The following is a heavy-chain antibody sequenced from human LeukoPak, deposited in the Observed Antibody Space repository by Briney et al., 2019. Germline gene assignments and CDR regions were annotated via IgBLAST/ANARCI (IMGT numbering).Heavy chain of an antibody. CDR2: IYYSGST. J-gene: IGHJ4*02. V-gene: IGHV4-39*07. CDR1: GGSISSSSYY. Sequence: SETLSLTCTVSGGSISSSSYYWGWIRQPPGKGLEWIGSIYYSGSTYYNPSLKSRVTISVDTSKNQFSLKLSSVTAADTAVYYCARGVMWLYYFDYWGQGTLVTVSS. D-gene: IGHD5-12*01. CDR3: ARGVMWLYYFDY.